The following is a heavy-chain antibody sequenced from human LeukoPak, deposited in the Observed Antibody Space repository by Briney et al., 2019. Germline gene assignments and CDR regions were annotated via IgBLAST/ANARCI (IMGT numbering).Heavy chain of an antibody. CDR1: RFTVSSNY. CDR2: IYSGGST. V-gene: IGHV3-66*01. Sequence: GGSLRLSCAASRFTVSSNYMSWVRQAPGKGLEWVSVIYSGGSTYYPDSVKGRFTISRDNSKNTLYLQMNSLRAEDTAVYYCSRGTAYDWGQGTLVTVSS. J-gene: IGHJ4*02. CDR3: SRGTAYD. D-gene: IGHD5-18*01.